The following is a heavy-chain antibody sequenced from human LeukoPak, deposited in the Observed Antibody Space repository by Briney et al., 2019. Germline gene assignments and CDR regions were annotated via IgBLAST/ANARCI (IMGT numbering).Heavy chain of an antibody. CDR1: GYTFTGYY. J-gene: IGHJ4*02. D-gene: IGHD3-10*01. CDR2: INPNSGGT. V-gene: IGHV1-2*02. CDR3: ARVVSSGSYTFDY. Sequence: GASVKVSCKASGYTFTGYYMHWVRQAPGQGLEWMGWINPNSGGTNYAQKFQGRVTMTRDTSISTAYMEPSRLRSDDTAVYYCARVVSSGSYTFDYWGQGTLVTVSS.